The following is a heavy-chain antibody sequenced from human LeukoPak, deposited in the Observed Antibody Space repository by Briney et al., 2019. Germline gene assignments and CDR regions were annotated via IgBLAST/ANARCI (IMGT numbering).Heavy chain of an antibody. CDR1: GFTFSNAW. V-gene: IGHV3-15*01. D-gene: IGHD3-9*01. CDR3: ARLTNYDILTGYEDY. J-gene: IGHJ4*02. Sequence: GGSLRLSCAASGFTFSNAWMSWVRQAPGKGLEWVGRIKSKTDGGTTDYAAPVKGKFTISRDDSKNLLYLQMNSLKTEDTAVYYCARLTNYDILTGYEDYWGQGTLVTVSS. CDR2: IKSKTDGGTT.